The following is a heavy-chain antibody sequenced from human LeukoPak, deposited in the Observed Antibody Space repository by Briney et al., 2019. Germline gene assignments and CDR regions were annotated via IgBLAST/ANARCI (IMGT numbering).Heavy chain of an antibody. Sequence: PSETLSLTCTVSGGSISGYYWSWIRQPPGKGLEWIGYIFYSGSTNYNPSLKSRVTISVDTSKNQFSLKLSSVIAADTAVYYCARGEWDLLFDYWGQGTLVTVSS. D-gene: IGHD1-26*01. V-gene: IGHV4-59*01. CDR3: ARGEWDLLFDY. CDR1: GGSISGYY. J-gene: IGHJ4*02. CDR2: IFYSGST.